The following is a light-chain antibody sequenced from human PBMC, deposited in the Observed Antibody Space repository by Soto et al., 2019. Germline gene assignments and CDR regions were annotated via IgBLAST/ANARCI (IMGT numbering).Light chain of an antibody. Sequence: EIALTQSPGTLSLSPGERATLSCRASQSVNSNLAWYQQKAGQAPRLLIYGTSTRATGIPARFSGSGSGTDFTLTINSLQSEDFAVYYCQQYNYWPPLTFGGGTKVDIK. V-gene: IGKV3-15*01. CDR1: QSVNSN. CDR3: QQYNYWPPLT. CDR2: GTS. J-gene: IGKJ4*01.